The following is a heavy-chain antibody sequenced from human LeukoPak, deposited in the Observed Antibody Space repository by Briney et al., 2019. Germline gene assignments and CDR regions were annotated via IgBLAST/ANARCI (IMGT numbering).Heavy chain of an antibody. CDR1: GGSFSGYY. Sequence: SETLSLTCAVYGGSFSGYYWSWIRQPPGKGLEWIGYMYHTGHTMYNSSLKSRVTMSLDTSNNHFSLRLSSVTAADTAVYYCARHPFATPFDYWGPGTVVTVSS. CDR2: MYHTGHT. CDR3: ARHPFATPFDY. J-gene: IGHJ4*02. D-gene: IGHD2-15*01. V-gene: IGHV4-59*08.